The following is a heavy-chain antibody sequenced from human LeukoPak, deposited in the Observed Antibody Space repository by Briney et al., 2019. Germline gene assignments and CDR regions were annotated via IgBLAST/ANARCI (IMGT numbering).Heavy chain of an antibody. D-gene: IGHD3-22*01. CDR1: GGSISSYY. CDR2: IYYSGST. CDR3: ARERLGYYDRSGLDY. V-gene: IGHV4-59*01. Sequence: SGTLSLTCTVSGGSISSYYWNWIRQPLGKGLEWIGYIYYSGSTNYNPSLKSRVTTSVDTSKNQFSLKLSSVAAADTAVYYCARERLGYYDRSGLDYWGQGTLVTVSS. J-gene: IGHJ4*02.